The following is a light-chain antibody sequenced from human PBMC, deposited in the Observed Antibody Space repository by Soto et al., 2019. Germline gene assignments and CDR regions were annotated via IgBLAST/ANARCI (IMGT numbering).Light chain of an antibody. CDR3: QQVNSYPLT. CDR2: TAS. J-gene: IGKJ4*01. Sequence: DIQLTQSPSFLSASVGDRVAITCRASPGISQYVAWYQQKPGSAPKLLIYTASILQSGVPSRFSGTGSATEFNLTISSLQPEDFATYYCQQVNSYPLTFGGGTKVEIK. V-gene: IGKV1-9*01. CDR1: PGISQY.